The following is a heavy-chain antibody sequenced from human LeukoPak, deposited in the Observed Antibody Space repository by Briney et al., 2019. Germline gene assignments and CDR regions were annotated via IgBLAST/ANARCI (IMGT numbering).Heavy chain of an antibody. J-gene: IGHJ6*02. CDR2: ISGSGGST. D-gene: IGHD2-8*01. V-gene: IGHV3-23*01. CDR3: SLMVYASGMDV. Sequence: GGSLRLSCAASGFTFSSYAMSWVRQAPGKGLEWVSAISGSGGSTYYADSVKGRFTISRDNSKNTLYLQMDSLRAEDTAVYYCSLMVYASGMDVWGQGTTVTVSS. CDR1: GFTFSSYA.